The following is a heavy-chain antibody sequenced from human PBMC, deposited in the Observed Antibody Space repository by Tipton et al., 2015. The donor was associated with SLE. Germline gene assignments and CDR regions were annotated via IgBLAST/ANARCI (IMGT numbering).Heavy chain of an antibody. V-gene: IGHV4-30-2*01. CDR1: SGSISSSGYS. Sequence: TLSLTCAVSSGSISSSGYSWSWIRQPPGKGLEWIGYIYHSGSTYYNPSLKSRVTISLDRSKNQFSLNLTSVTAADTAVYFCARGRNGAPYNYYSYMVVWGKGTTVTVSS. D-gene: IGHD5-24*01. CDR2: IYHSGST. CDR3: ARGRNGAPYNYYSYMVV. J-gene: IGHJ6*03.